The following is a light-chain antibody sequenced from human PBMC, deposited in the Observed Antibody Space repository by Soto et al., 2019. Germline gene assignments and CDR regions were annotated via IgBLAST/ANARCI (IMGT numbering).Light chain of an antibody. Sequence: QSVLTQPPSASGTPGQRVTISCSGSSSNIGTNTVIWYQQLPGAAHKLLIYRDNQRPSGVPDRFSGCKSGTSASLASSGLQSADEYDYYYAEWDVSLVVFGGVTQLTV. J-gene: IGLJ2*01. CDR3: AEWDVSLVV. CDR1: SSNIGTNT. CDR2: RDN. V-gene: IGLV1-44*01.